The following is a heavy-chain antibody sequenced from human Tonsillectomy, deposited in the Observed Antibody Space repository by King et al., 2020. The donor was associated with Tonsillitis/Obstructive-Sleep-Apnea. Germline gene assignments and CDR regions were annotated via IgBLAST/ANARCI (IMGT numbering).Heavy chain of an antibody. J-gene: IGHJ4*02. Sequence: VQLQESGPGLVKPSETLSLICIVSGGSISSYYWSWLRQPTGKGLEWIGYIYYSGSTNYNPSLKSRVTISLDTSKNQFSLKLSSVTAADTAAYYCARAEDGYIGYWGQGTLVTVSS. CDR3: ARAEDGYIGY. V-gene: IGHV4-59*01. CDR1: GGSISSYY. CDR2: IYYSGST. D-gene: IGHD5-24*01.